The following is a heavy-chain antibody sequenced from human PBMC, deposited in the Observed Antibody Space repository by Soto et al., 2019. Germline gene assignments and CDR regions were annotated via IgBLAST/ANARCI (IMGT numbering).Heavy chain of an antibody. CDR3: ARGQYFDWFNNGNWFDP. J-gene: IGHJ5*02. D-gene: IGHD3-9*01. CDR2: IYYGGST. Sequence: PSETLSLTCTVSGGSISSYYWSWIRQPPGKGLEWIGYIYYGGSTNYNPSLKSRVTISVDTSKNQFSLKLSSVTAADTAVYYCARGQYFDWFNNGNWFDPWGQGTLVTVSS. CDR1: GGSISSYY. V-gene: IGHV4-59*01.